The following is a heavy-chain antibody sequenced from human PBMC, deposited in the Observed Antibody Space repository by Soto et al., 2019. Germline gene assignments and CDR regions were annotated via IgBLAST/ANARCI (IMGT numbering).Heavy chain of an antibody. V-gene: IGHV1-2*02. D-gene: IGHD3-10*01. CDR2: INPNSGGT. J-gene: IGHJ4*02. Sequence: ASVKVSCKASGYTFTGYYMHWVRQAPGQGLEWMGWINPNSGGTNYAQKFQGRVTMTRDTSISTAYMELSRLRSDDTAVYYCATLNMVRGVIIPYYFDYWGQGTLVTVSS. CDR3: ATLNMVRGVIIPYYFDY. CDR1: GYTFTGYY.